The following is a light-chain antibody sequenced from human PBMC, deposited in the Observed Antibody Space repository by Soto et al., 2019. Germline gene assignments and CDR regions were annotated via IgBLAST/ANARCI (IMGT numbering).Light chain of an antibody. CDR1: SSDVGAYNY. J-gene: IGLJ1*01. CDR2: DVS. CDR3: GSYTSSSTPDV. Sequence: QSALTQPASVSGSPGQSITISCTGTSSDVGAYNYVSWYQQHPGKAPKLMIYDVSNRPSGVSNRFSGSKSGNTASLTISGLQAEDEADYYCGSYTSSSTPDVFGTGTKVTVL. V-gene: IGLV2-14*01.